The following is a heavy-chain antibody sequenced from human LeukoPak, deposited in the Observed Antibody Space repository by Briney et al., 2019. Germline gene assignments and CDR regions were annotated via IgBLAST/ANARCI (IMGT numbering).Heavy chain of an antibody. D-gene: IGHD2-2*01. J-gene: IGHJ4*02. Sequence: GGSLRLSCAASGFTFSSYAMSWVRQAPGKGLEWVSAISGSGGSTYYADSVKGRFTISRDNSKNTLYLQMNSLRAEDTAVYYCAKPPIVVVPAATPYDYWGQGTLVTVSS. CDR3: AKPPIVVVPAATPYDY. CDR2: ISGSGGST. CDR1: GFTFSSYA. V-gene: IGHV3-23*01.